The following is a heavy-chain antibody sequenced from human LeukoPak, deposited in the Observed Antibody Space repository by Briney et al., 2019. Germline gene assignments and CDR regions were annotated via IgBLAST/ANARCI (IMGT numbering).Heavy chain of an antibody. Sequence: PGGSLRLSCAASGFTFSSYAMSWVRQAPGKGLEWVSAISGSGGSTYYADSVKGRFTISRDNSKNTLYLQMNSLRAEDTAVCYCAKARRAVAGTIPSNWFDPWGQGTLVTVYS. CDR2: ISGSGGST. V-gene: IGHV3-23*01. CDR3: AKARRAVAGTIPSNWFDP. D-gene: IGHD6-19*01. CDR1: GFTFSSYA. J-gene: IGHJ5*02.